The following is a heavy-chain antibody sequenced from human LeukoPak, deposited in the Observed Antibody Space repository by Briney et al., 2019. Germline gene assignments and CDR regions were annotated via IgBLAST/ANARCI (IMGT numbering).Heavy chain of an antibody. D-gene: IGHD2-15*01. V-gene: IGHV3-23*01. CDR3: AKRWFPARAIDY. J-gene: IGHJ4*02. CDR1: GFTFSSYA. Sequence: GESLRLSCAASGFTFSSYAMSWVRQAPGKGLEWVSAISGSGGSTYYADSVKGRFTISRDNSKNTLYLQMNSLRAEDTAVYYCAKRWFPARAIDYWGQGTLVTVSS. CDR2: ISGSGGST.